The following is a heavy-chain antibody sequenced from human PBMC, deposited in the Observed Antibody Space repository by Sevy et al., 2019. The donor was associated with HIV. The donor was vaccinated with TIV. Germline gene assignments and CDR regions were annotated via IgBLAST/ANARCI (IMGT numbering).Heavy chain of an antibody. V-gene: IGHV4-61*01. J-gene: IGHJ4*02. Sequence: SETLSLTCTVSGGSVSSGSYYWSWIRQPPGKGLEWIGYIYYSGSTNYNPSLKSRVTISVDTSKNQFSLKLSSVTAADTAVYYCARDTGSGYPFDYWAQGTLVTVSS. CDR1: GGSVSSGSYY. CDR2: IYYSGST. CDR3: ARDTGSGYPFDY. D-gene: IGHD3-22*01.